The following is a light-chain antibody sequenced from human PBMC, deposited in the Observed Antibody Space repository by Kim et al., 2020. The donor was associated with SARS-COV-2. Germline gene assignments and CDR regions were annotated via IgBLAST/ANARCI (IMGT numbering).Light chain of an antibody. J-gene: IGLJ3*02. V-gene: IGLV3-1*01. CDR1: SGGEKY. CDR2: KDN. Sequence: VSPGQTATITCSGDSGGEKYTFWYQKKPGQSPVLIIRKDNKRPSEIPERFSGSNSGDTSTLTIRETQAMDEADYYCQTWDSSTNWVFGGGTKVTVL. CDR3: QTWDSSTNWV.